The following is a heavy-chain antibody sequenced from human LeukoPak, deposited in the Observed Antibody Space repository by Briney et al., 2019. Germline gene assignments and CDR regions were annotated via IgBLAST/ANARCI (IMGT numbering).Heavy chain of an antibody. D-gene: IGHD2-15*01. CDR2: INPNSGGT. CDR1: GYTFTGYY. Sequence: ASVKVSCKASGYTFTGYYMHWVRQAPGQGLEWMGWINPNSGGTNYAQKFQGRVTMTRDTSISTAYMELSRLRSDDTAVYYYARAIVVVAADNWFDPWGQGTLVTVSS. J-gene: IGHJ5*02. V-gene: IGHV1-2*02. CDR3: ARAIVVVAADNWFDP.